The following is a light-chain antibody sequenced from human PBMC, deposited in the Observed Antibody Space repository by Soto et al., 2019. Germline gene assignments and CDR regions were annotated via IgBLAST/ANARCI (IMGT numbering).Light chain of an antibody. CDR2: DVS. CDR3: SSNTSSSTVLV. CDR1: SSDVGGYNY. Sequence: QSVLTQPASVSGSPGQSITISCTGTSSDVGGYNYVSWYQQHPGKAPKLMIYDVSNRPSGVSNRFSGSKSGYTASLTISGLQAEDDADYYCSSNTSSSTVLVFGGGTNLTVL. V-gene: IGLV2-14*01. J-gene: IGLJ2*01.